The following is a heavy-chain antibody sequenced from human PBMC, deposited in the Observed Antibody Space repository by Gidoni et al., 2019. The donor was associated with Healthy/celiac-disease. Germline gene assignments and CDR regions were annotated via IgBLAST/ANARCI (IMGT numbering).Heavy chain of an antibody. D-gene: IGHD3-10*01. CDR2: ISGSGGST. V-gene: IGHV3-23*01. Sequence: EVQLLESGGGLVQPGGSLRLSCAASGFTFSSYAMSWVRQAPGKGLEWVSAISGSGGSTYYADSVKGRFTISRDNSKNTLYLQMNSLRAEDTAVYYCAKESSPYYGSGKPWDYWGQGTLVTVSS. CDR1: GFTFSSYA. CDR3: AKESSPYYGSGKPWDY. J-gene: IGHJ4*02.